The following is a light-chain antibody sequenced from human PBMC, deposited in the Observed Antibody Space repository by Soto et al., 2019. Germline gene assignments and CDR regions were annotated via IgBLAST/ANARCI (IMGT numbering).Light chain of an antibody. CDR1: QSVSSN. CDR2: GAS. Sequence: EVVMTKSPATLSVSPGERATLSCRASQSVSSNLAWYQQKPGQAPRLLIYGASTRATRIPARFSGSGAGTEFTLTFSRLQPEDIATYYCLQYENLPTFGQGTRLEI. CDR3: LQYENLPT. J-gene: IGKJ5*01. V-gene: IGKV3-15*01.